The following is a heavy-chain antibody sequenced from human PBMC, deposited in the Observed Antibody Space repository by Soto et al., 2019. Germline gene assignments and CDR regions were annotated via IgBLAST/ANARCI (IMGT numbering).Heavy chain of an antibody. Sequence: SETLSLTCTVSGGSISSYYWSWIRQPPGKGLEWIGYIYYSGSTNYNPSLKSRVTISVDTSKNQFSLKLSSVTAADTAVYYCARAQRIAVAGTENWFDPWGRGTLVTVSS. CDR1: GGSISSYY. CDR3: ARAQRIAVAGTENWFDP. CDR2: IYYSGST. J-gene: IGHJ5*02. V-gene: IGHV4-59*01. D-gene: IGHD6-19*01.